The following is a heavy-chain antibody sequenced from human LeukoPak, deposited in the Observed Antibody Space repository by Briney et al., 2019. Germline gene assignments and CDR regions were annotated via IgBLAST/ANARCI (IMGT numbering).Heavy chain of an antibody. J-gene: IGHJ4*02. D-gene: IGHD6-6*01. V-gene: IGHV3-11*01. CDR3: AREWGAARPIDY. Sequence: GGSLRLSCAASGFTFSDYYMSWIRQAPGKGLAWVSYIRSSGSTIYYADSVKGRFTISRDNAKNSLYLQMNSLRAEDTAVYYCAREWGAARPIDYWGQGTLVTVSS. CDR1: GFTFSDYY. CDR2: IRSSGSTI.